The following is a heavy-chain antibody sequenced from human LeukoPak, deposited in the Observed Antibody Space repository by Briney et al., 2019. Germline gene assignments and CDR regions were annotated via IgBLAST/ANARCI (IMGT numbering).Heavy chain of an antibody. CDR3: ARDSRIAVAGFYYFDY. CDR1: GGSISSYY. V-gene: IGHV4-4*07. Sequence: SETLSLTCTVSGGSISSYYWSWIRQPAGKGLEWIGRIYTSGSTNYNPSLKSRVTISLDTSKNQFSLKLSSVTAADTAVYYCARDSRIAVAGFYYFDYWGQGTLVTVSS. CDR2: IYTSGST. D-gene: IGHD6-19*01. J-gene: IGHJ4*02.